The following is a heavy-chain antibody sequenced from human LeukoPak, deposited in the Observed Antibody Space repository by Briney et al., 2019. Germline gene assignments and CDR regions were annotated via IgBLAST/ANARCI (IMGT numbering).Heavy chain of an antibody. CDR1: GYTFTGYY. Sequence: ASVKVSCKASGYTFTGYYMHWVRQAPGQGLEWMGWINPNSGGTNYAQKFQGWVTMTRDTSISTAYMELSRLRSDDTAVYYCARDRHTELLGYYYGMDVWGQGTTVTVSS. V-gene: IGHV1-2*04. J-gene: IGHJ6*02. CDR2: INPNSGGT. CDR3: ARDRHTELLGYYYGMDV. D-gene: IGHD3-10*01.